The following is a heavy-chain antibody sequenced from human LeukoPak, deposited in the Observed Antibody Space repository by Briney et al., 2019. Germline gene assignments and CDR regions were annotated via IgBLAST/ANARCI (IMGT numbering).Heavy chain of an antibody. V-gene: IGHV1-2*02. CDR2: INPNTGGT. CDR3: ARVDRPYSSSVGY. CDR1: GYTFTGYY. Sequence: GASVKVSCKASGYTFTGYYIHRVRQAPGQGLEWMGWINPNTGGTNYAQKFQGRVTMTRETSISTAYMELSRLRSDDTAVYYCARVDRPYSSSVGYWGQGSLVTVSS. D-gene: IGHD6-19*01. J-gene: IGHJ4*02.